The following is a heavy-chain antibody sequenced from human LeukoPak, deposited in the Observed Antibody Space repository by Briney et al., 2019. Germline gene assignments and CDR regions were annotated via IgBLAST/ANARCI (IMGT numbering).Heavy chain of an antibody. J-gene: IGHJ6*04. D-gene: IGHD3-9*01. CDR1: GGTFSSYA. CDR2: IIPIFGTA. CDR3: AGSILTGYYTGRVDYYYYGMDV. V-gene: IGHV1-69*06. Sequence: GASVKVSCKASGGTFSSYAISWVRQAPGQGLGWMGGIIPIFGTANYAQKFQGRVTITADKSTSTAYMELSSLRSEDTAVYYCAGSILTGYYTGRVDYYYYGMDVWGKGTTVTVSS.